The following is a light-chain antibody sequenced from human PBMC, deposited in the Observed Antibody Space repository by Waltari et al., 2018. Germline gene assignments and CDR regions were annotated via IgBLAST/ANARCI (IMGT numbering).Light chain of an antibody. CDR2: WAS. J-gene: IGKJ1*01. V-gene: IGKV4-1*01. CDR3: QQYYSFPPT. Sequence: TVVTQSPDSLPVSLGERATIHCKSSQSVLHSSNNKNYLAWYQKKPGPPPKLLIFWASTRESGVPDRFSGSGSGTDFTLTISNLQTADVAVYYCQQYYSFPPTFGQGTKVEIK. CDR1: QSVLHSSNNKNY.